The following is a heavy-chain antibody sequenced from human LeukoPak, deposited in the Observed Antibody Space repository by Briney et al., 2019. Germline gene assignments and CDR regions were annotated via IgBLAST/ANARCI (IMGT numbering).Heavy chain of an antibody. CDR1: GFTFSSYA. J-gene: IGHJ4*02. V-gene: IGHV3-23*01. CDR2: ISGSGGST. D-gene: IGHD3-10*01. Sequence: GRSLRLSCAASGFTFSSYAMSWVRQAPGKGLEWVSAISGSGGSTYYADSVKGRFTISRDNSKNTLYLQMNSLRAEDTAVYYCAKARYGSGSYYNVAFDYWGQGTLVTVSS. CDR3: AKARYGSGSYYNVAFDY.